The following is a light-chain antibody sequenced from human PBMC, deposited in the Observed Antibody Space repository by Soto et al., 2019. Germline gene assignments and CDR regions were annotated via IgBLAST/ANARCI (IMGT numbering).Light chain of an antibody. Sequence: EIVLTQSPGTLSLSPGERATLSCRASQSVSINYLAWYQQKPGQAPRLLIYGASIRATGIPDRFSGSGSGTDFTLTISRLEPEDFAVYYCQQYGSSPQTFGQGTKVDIK. CDR3: QQYGSSPQT. V-gene: IGKV3-20*01. CDR2: GAS. J-gene: IGKJ1*01. CDR1: QSVSINY.